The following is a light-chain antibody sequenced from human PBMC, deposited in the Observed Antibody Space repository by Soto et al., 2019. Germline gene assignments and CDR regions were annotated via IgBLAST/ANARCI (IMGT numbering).Light chain of an antibody. CDR2: INN. V-gene: IGLV1-44*01. CDR3: AAWDDSLNAVV. Sequence: QSVVTQPPSASQTPGQRVTISCSGSRSNVGRNSVSWYQHVPGTAPKLLIFINNQRPSGVPDRFSGSKSGTSGSLAVSGLQSEDEADYYCAAWDDSLNAVVFGGGTKLTVL. CDR1: RSNVGRNS. J-gene: IGLJ2*01.